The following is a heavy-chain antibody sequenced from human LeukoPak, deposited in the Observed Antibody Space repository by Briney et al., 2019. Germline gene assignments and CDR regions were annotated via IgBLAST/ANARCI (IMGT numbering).Heavy chain of an antibody. CDR1: GGSISSSSYY. Sequence: SETLSLTCTVSGGSISSSSYYWGWIRQPPGKGLEWIGSIYYSGSTYYNPSLKSRVTISVDTSKNQFSLKLSSVTAADTAVYYCARAGWLLYFDYWGQGTLVTVSS. CDR2: IYYSGST. D-gene: IGHD5-12*01. J-gene: IGHJ4*02. V-gene: IGHV4-39*07. CDR3: ARAGWLLYFDY.